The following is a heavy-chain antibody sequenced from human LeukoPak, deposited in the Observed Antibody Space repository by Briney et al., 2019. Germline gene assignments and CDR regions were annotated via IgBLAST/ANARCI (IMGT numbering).Heavy chain of an antibody. J-gene: IGHJ4*02. Sequence: SETLSLTCTVSGGSISCSSYYWGWIRQPPGKGLEWIGSIYYSGSTYYNPSLKSRVTISVDTSKNQFSLKLSSVTAADTAVYYCARHQYYFDASSHYPDYWGQGTLVTVSS. V-gene: IGHV4-39*01. CDR2: IYYSGST. CDR1: GGSISCSSYY. CDR3: ARHQYYFDASSHYPDY. D-gene: IGHD3-22*01.